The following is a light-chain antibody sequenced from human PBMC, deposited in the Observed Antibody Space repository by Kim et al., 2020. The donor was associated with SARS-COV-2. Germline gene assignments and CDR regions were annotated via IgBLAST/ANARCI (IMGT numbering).Light chain of an antibody. CDR3: QQYSSSTRT. J-gene: IGKJ1*01. CDR1: QSVASSY. V-gene: IGKV3-20*01. Sequence: SPGERATPSCRASQSVASSYLAWYQQKPGQAPRLLIYGASSRATGIPDRFSGSGSGTDFTLTISRLEPEDFAVYYCQQYSSSTRTFGQGTKVEIK. CDR2: GAS.